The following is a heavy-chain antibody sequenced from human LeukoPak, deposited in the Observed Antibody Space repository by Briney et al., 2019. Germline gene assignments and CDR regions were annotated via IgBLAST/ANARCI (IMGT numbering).Heavy chain of an antibody. J-gene: IGHJ4*02. Sequence: ASVKVSCKASGYTFTSYGISWVRQAPGQGLEWLAWISAYNGNTDYAQNVQGRLTMTTDTSTNTAYMELRSLRSDDTAIYYCARDRSGSSFIPYYFEYWGQRTLVTVSS. V-gene: IGHV1-18*01. D-gene: IGHD6-19*01. CDR2: ISAYNGNT. CDR3: ARDRSGSSFIPYYFEY. CDR1: GYTFTSYG.